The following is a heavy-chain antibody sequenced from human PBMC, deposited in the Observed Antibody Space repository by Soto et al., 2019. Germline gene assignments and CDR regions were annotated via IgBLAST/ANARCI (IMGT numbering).Heavy chain of an antibody. J-gene: IGHJ4*02. Sequence: QVQLVQSGAEVKKPGSSVKVSCKASGGTFSSYAISWLRQAPGQVLEWMGGIIPIFGTANYAQKFQGRVTITADESTNTAYMELSSMRSEDTAVYYCVDLTGYYGHYWGQGTMVTVSS. V-gene: IGHV1-69*12. D-gene: IGHD3-9*01. CDR1: GGTFSSYA. CDR3: VDLTGYYGHY. CDR2: IIPIFGTA.